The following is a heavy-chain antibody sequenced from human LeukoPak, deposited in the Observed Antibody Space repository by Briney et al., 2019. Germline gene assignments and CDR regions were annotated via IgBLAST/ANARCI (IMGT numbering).Heavy chain of an antibody. CDR1: GYTFTSYG. CDR3: ARAFPYRSYSGSWYGAQTWFDP. J-gene: IGHJ5*02. Sequence: ASVKVSCKASGYTFTSYGISWVRQAPGQGLEWMGWISPNNGNTNYAQKLQGTVTMTTDTSTSTAYMELRSLRSDDTAVYYCARAFPYRSYSGSWYGAQTWFDPWGQGTLVTVSS. D-gene: IGHD6-13*01. CDR2: ISPNNGNT. V-gene: IGHV1-18*01.